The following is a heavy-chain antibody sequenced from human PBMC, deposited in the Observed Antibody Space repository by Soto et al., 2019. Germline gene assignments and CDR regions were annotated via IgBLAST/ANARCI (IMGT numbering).Heavy chain of an antibody. V-gene: IGHV1-69*13. CDR3: ARAGPRGAARRGYFQH. J-gene: IGHJ1*01. CDR2: IIPIFGTA. D-gene: IGHD6-6*01. CDR1: GGTFSSYA. Sequence: GXSVKVSCKASGGTFSSYAISWVRQAPGQGLEWMGGIIPIFGTANYAQKFQGRVTITADESTSTAYMELSSLRSEDTAVYYCARAGPRGAARRGYFQHWGQGTLVTVSS.